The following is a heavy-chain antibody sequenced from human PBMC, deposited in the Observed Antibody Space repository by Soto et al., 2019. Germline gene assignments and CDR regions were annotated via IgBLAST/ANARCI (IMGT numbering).Heavy chain of an antibody. D-gene: IGHD2-2*01. J-gene: IGHJ6*02. Sequence: ASVKVSCKASGDTFSSYAISWVRQAPGQGLEWMGGIIPFFDTANYAQQFQGRVTITADESTSTAYMELSSLRSEDTAVYYCARHDCISSSCYYYYYYVMDVGGQGTTVTVS. CDR3: ARHDCISSSCYYYYYYVMDV. CDR2: IIPFFDTA. V-gene: IGHV1-69*13. CDR1: GDTFSSYA.